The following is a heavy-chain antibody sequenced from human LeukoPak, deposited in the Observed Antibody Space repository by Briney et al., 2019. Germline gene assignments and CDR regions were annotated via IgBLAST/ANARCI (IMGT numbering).Heavy chain of an antibody. CDR1: GGFINSYY. J-gene: IGHJ6*03. D-gene: IGHD3-10*01. Sequence: SETPSLTCTVSGGFINSYYWSWIRQPAGKGLEWIGRVYTSGSANYNPSLKSRATLSVDKSRNQFSLKLSSVTAADTAVYYCARGDYYGSGTYYSYYMDVWGKGTTVTVSS. CDR2: VYTSGSA. CDR3: ARGDYYGSGTYYSYYMDV. V-gene: IGHV4-4*07.